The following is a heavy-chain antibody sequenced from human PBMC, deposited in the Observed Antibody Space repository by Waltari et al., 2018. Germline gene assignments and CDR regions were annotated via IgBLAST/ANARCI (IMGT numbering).Heavy chain of an antibody. J-gene: IGHJ4*02. CDR2: ISGSGIS. D-gene: IGHD6-25*01. Sequence: QVQLQESGPGLVKPSETLSLTCTVSGASISNSHWAWIRQPAGQGLEWIGRISGSGISNYNPPLKSRVSMSVDTSKNQFSLNLTSVTAADTTMYYCARLSFSAYSGSWFYFDYWGQGSLVTVSS. V-gene: IGHV4-4*07. CDR1: GASISNSH. CDR3: ARLSFSAYSGSWFYFDY.